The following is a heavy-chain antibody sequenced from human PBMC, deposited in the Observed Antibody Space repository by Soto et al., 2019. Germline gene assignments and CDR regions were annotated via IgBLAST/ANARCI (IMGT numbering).Heavy chain of an antibody. Sequence: QVRLVQSGAEVKNPGASVKVSCKASGYTFTDYYMHWVRQAPGQGLEWMGWLNPNSGGTEYAQKFQGRVTITRDTSISTAYMAMRSLTSGDTSVYYCARASTVAGGSSNSLPNYPWGQGTLVTVSS. CDR1: GYTFTDYY. CDR2: LNPNSGGT. CDR3: ARASTVAGGSSNSLPNYP. J-gene: IGHJ5*02. V-gene: IGHV1-2*02. D-gene: IGHD6-19*01.